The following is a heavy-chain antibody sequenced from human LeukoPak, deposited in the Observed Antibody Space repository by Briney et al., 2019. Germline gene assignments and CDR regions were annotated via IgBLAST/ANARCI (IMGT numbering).Heavy chain of an antibody. D-gene: IGHD2-2*01. V-gene: IGHV3-33*06. J-gene: IGHJ6*03. CDR3: AKGARVVPAESYYYYYYMDV. CDR2: IWYDGSNK. CDR1: GFTFSSYG. Sequence: GGSLRLSCAASGFTFSSYGMHWVRQAPGKGLEWVAVIWYDGSNKYYADSVKGRFTISRDNSKNTLYLQMNSLRAEDTAVYYCAKGARVVPAESYYYYYYMDVWGKGTTVTVSS.